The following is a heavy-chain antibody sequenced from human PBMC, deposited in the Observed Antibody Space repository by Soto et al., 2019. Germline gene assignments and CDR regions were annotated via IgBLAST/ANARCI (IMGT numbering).Heavy chain of an antibody. D-gene: IGHD2-2*01. CDR1: GYTLTELS. CDR2: FDPEDGET. J-gene: IGHJ6*02. V-gene: IGHV1-24*01. CDR3: ATASAVVVPAAIGYYYYGMDV. Sequence: GASVKVSCKVSGYTLTELSMHWVRQAPGKGLEWMGGFDPEDGETIYAQKFQGRVTMTEDTSTDTAYMELSSLRSEDTAVYYCATASAVVVPAAIGYYYYGMDVWGQGTTVTVSS.